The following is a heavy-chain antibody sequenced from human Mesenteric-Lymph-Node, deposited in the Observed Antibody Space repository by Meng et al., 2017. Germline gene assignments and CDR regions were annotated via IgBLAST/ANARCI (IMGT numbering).Heavy chain of an antibody. D-gene: IGHD5-12*01. Sequence: SETLSLTCTVSGGSINSYYWSWIRQPPGKGLEWIGYIYYSGSTNYNPSLKSRVTISVDTSKNQFSLKLSSVTAADTAVYYCARDDGIVATEYYFDYWGQGTLVT. V-gene: IGHV4-59*01. CDR2: IYYSGST. J-gene: IGHJ4*02. CDR1: GGSINSYY. CDR3: ARDDGIVATEYYFDY.